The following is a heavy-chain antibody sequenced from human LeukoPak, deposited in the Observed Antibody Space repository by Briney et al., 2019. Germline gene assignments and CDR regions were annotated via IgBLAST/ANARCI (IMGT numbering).Heavy chain of an antibody. CDR2: ISAYNGNT. Sequence: GASVKVSCKASGYTFTSYGISWVRQAPGQGLEWMGWISAYNGNTNYAQKLQGRVTMTTDTSTSTAYMELRSLRSDDTAVYYCASWSSSWYYYYYGMDVWGQGTTVTVSS. D-gene: IGHD6-13*01. V-gene: IGHV1-18*01. CDR1: GYTFTSYG. J-gene: IGHJ6*02. CDR3: ASWSSSWYYYYYGMDV.